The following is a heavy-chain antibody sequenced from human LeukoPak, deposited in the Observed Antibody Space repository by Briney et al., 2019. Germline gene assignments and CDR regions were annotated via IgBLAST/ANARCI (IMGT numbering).Heavy chain of an antibody. V-gene: IGHV3-23*01. CDR3: AKDLYGDYVGDY. Sequence: STISASDGSTFYADSVKGRFTISRDNSKNTLYLQMNSLRAEDTAVYFCAKDLYGDYVGDYWGQGTLVTVSS. J-gene: IGHJ4*02. CDR2: ISASDGST. D-gene: IGHD4-17*01.